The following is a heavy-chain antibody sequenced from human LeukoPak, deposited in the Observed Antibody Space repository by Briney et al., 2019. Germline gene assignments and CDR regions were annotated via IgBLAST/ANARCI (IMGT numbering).Heavy chain of an antibody. CDR3: ARGGPPDY. Sequence: ASLNVSCKASRSAFTSYDIKWVRQATGQGLEWMGWLTPNRRNTCYAQKFKGRVTMTRNTSISTAYMELSSPRSECTAAYYCARGGPPDYWGQGTLVTVSS. CDR1: RSAFTSYD. V-gene: IGHV1-8*01. J-gene: IGHJ4*02. CDR2: LTPNRRNT.